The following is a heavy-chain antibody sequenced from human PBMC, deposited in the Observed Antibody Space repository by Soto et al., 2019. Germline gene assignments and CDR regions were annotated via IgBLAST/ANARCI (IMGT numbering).Heavy chain of an antibody. V-gene: IGHV3-15*07. CDR3: TTYSSGWYYLDY. Sequence: GGSLRLSCAASGFTFSNAWMNWVRQAPGKGLEWVGRIKSKTDGGTTDYAAPVKGRFTISRDNSKNTLYLQMNSLKTEDTAVYYCTTYSSGWYYLDYWGQGTLVTVSS. CDR1: GFTFSNAW. D-gene: IGHD6-19*01. J-gene: IGHJ4*02. CDR2: IKSKTDGGTT.